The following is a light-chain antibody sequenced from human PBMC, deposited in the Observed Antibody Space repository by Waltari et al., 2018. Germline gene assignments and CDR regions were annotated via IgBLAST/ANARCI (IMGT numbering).Light chain of an antibody. V-gene: IGKV1-17*01. CDR1: QGISSY. J-gene: IGKJ2*03. CDR2: AAS. CDR3: LQHNSYPYS. Sequence: DVEMAQSPSGLSASVGDTVTITCRASQGISSYLNWFKQKPGKAPKLLIYAASSLESGVPLRFSFSRSVTGFTLTFSSLLPEDFAAYYCLQHNSYPYSFGQGTKVEIK.